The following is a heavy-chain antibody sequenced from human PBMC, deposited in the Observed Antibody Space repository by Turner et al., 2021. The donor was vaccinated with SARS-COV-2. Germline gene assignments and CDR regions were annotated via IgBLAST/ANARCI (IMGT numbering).Heavy chain of an antibody. CDR3: ARARGVDYYDSSGQRFDP. V-gene: IGHV1-69*01. Sequence: QVQLVQSGAEVKKPGSSVKVSCKASGGTFSSYAISWVRQAPGQGLEWMGVIIPIFGTANYAQKFQGRVTITADESTSTAYMELSSLRSEDTAVYYCARARGVDYYDSSGQRFDPWGQGTLVTVSS. CDR1: GGTFSSYA. J-gene: IGHJ5*02. CDR2: IIPIFGTA. D-gene: IGHD3-22*01.